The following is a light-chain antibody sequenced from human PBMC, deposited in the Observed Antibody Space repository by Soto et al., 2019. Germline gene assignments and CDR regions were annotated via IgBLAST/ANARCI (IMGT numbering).Light chain of an antibody. V-gene: IGLV2-8*01. J-gene: IGLJ2*01. Sequence: QSALTQPPSASGSPGQSVTISCTGTSSDIGGNNFVSWYQHHPGKAPKLMLYDVIKRPSGVPARFSGSKSGNTASLTVSGLQAEDEADYYCSSYGGCNKFVVFGGGTKLTVL. CDR1: SSDIGGNNF. CDR3: SSYGGCNKFVV. CDR2: DVI.